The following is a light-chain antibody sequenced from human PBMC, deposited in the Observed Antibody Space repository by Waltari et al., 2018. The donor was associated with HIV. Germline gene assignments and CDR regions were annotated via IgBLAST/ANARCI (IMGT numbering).Light chain of an antibody. Sequence: QSALTQPPSASGSPGQSVTISCTGRSSDIGGYRFVSWYQQHPAKAPKLMIYEVSKRPPGVPDRFSGSKSGNTASLTVSGLQAEDEADYFCSSYAANNDILFGGGTKLTVL. CDR1: SSDIGGYRF. CDR3: SSYAANNDIL. V-gene: IGLV2-8*01. CDR2: EVS. J-gene: IGLJ3*02.